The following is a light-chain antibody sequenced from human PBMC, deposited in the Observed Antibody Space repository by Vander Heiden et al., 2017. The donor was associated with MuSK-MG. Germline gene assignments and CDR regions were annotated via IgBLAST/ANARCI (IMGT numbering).Light chain of an antibody. CDR2: DVT. CDR1: SRDVGGYNS. V-gene: IGLV2-11*01. J-gene: IGLJ2*01. CDR3: SSYAGSSTFVV. Sequence: QSALTQPRPVSGSPGQSVAISCTGTSRDVGGYNSVSWYQQHPGKAPNLMIYDVTKRPSGVPDRFSASKSGNTASLTISVLQAEDEADYYCSSYAGSSTFVVFGGGTRLTVL.